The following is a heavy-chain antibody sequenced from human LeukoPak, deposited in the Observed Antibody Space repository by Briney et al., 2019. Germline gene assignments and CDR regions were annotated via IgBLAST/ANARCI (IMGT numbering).Heavy chain of an antibody. Sequence: ASVKVSCKASGYTFTSYDINWVRPATGQGLEWMGWMNPNSGNTGYAQKFQGRVTMTRNTSISTAYMELSSLRSEDTAVYYCARSIRRYFDWLPRTYPPYYYYGMDVWGQGTTVTVSS. CDR2: MNPNSGNT. J-gene: IGHJ6*02. CDR3: ARSIRRYFDWLPRTYPPYYYYGMDV. V-gene: IGHV1-8*01. CDR1: GYTFTSYD. D-gene: IGHD3-9*01.